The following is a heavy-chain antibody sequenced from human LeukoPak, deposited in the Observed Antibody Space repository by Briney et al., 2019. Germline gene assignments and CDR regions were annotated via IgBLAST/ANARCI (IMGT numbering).Heavy chain of an antibody. CDR3: ARHERGSSDWFDP. Sequence: KPSETLSLTCTVSGGSISSSNYYWGWIRQPPGKGLEWIGSIYYSGNTYYNPSRKSRVTISVDTSKNQFSLKLNSVTAADTAVYYCARHERGSSDWFDPWGQGTLVTVSS. V-gene: IGHV4-39*01. CDR2: IYYSGNT. J-gene: IGHJ5*02. CDR1: GGSISSSNYY. D-gene: IGHD6-6*01.